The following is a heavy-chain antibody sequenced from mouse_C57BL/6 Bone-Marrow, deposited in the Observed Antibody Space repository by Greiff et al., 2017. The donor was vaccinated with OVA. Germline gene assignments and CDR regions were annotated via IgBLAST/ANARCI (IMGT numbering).Heavy chain of an antibody. CDR1: GYTFTGYG. Sequence: QVQLQQSGAELVRPGASVTLSCKASGYTFTGYGMHWVKQTPVHGLEWIGAIDPETGGTAYNQKFKGKAILTADKSSSTAYMELRSLTSEASAVYYCTRGYSHYYAMDYWGQGTSVTVSS. CDR3: TRGYSHYYAMDY. V-gene: IGHV1-15*01. CDR2: IDPETGGT. J-gene: IGHJ4*01. D-gene: IGHD2-12*01.